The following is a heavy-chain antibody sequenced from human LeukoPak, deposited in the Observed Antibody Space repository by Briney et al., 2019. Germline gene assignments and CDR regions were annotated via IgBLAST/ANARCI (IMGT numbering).Heavy chain of an antibody. D-gene: IGHD2-21*01. J-gene: IGHJ6*02. CDR3: ARKRVSLYYYYGMDV. V-gene: IGHV1-8*01. Sequence: ASVKVSCKASGYTFTSYDINWVRQATGQGLEWMGWMNPNSGNTGYAQKFQGRVTMTRNTSISTAHMELSSLRSEDTAVYYCARKRVSLYYYYGMDVWGQGTTVTVSS. CDR1: GYTFTSYD. CDR2: MNPNSGNT.